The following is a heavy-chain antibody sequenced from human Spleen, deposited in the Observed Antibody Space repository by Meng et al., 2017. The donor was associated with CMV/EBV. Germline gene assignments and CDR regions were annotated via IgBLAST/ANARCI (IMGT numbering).Heavy chain of an antibody. CDR3: ARDWAAANDY. CDR2: ISSSGRII. J-gene: IGHJ4*02. CDR1: GFTFSSYE. V-gene: IGHV3-48*03. Sequence: GGSLRLSCAAPGFTFSSYEMNWVRQAPGKGLEWVSYISSSGRIIYYADSVKGRFTISRDNAKNSLYLQMNSLRAEDTAVYYCARDWAAANDYWGQGTLVTVSS. D-gene: IGHD2-2*01.